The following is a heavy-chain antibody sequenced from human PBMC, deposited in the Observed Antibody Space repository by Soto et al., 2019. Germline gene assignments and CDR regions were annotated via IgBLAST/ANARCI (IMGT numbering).Heavy chain of an antibody. CDR1: GGSFSGYF. CDR2: IYYSGST. CDR3: AGDAASYYHGMDV. D-gene: IGHD6-25*01. V-gene: IGHV4-59*01. Sequence: PSESLSLTGTVSGGSFSGYFWSWIRQPPGRGLEYIGYIYYSGSTNYNPALKSRVTISIDTSKNQFSLKLSSVTAADTAVYYCAGDAASYYHGMDVWGQGTTVTVSS. J-gene: IGHJ6*02.